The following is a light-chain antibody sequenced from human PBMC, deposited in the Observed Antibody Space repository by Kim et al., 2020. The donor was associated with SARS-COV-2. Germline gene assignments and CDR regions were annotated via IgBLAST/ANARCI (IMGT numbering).Light chain of an antibody. CDR2: DVS. J-gene: IGLJ1*01. V-gene: IGLV2-11*01. CDR3: CSYAGSYTYV. CDR1: SSDVGGYNY. Sequence: GQSVAISCTRTSSDVGGYNYVSWYQQLPGAAPNLMIYDVSKRPSGVPDRFSGSKSGNTASLTISGLQAEDEADYYCCSYAGSYTYVFGAGTKVTVL.